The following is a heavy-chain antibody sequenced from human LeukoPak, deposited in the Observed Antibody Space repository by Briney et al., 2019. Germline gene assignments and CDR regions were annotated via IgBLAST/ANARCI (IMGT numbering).Heavy chain of an antibody. CDR1: GFTFSRYA. Sequence: GRSLRLSCAASGFTFSRYAMDWVRQVPGKGLEWVAVISHDGSNKYYADSVKGRFTVSRDNSNNTLYVQMNSLRGDDTAAYYCARGFSGYDWDMFDYWGQGSLVTVSS. V-gene: IGHV3-30-3*01. CDR2: ISHDGSNK. CDR3: ARGFSGYDWDMFDY. J-gene: IGHJ4*02. D-gene: IGHD5-12*01.